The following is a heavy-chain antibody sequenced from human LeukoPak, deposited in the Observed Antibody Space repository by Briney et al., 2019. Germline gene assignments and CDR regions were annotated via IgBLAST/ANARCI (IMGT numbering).Heavy chain of an antibody. Sequence: PGGSLRLSCAASGFTFSSYSMNWVRQAPGKGLEWVSSISSSSSYIYYADSVKGRFTISRDNAKNSLYLQMNSLRAEDTAVYYCAREPYHAYGDPPGGWGQGTLVTVSS. V-gene: IGHV3-21*01. J-gene: IGHJ4*02. CDR3: AREPYHAYGDPPGG. CDR1: GFTFSSYS. CDR2: ISSSSSYI. D-gene: IGHD4-17*01.